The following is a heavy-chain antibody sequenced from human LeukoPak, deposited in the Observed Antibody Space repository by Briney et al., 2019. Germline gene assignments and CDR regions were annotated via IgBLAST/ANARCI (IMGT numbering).Heavy chain of an antibody. Sequence: SETLSLTCAVYGGSFSGYYWSWIRQPPGKGLEWIGSIYYSGSTYYSPSLKNRVTISVDTSRNQFSLKLSSVTAADTAVYYCARGGTDGYYYYYMDVWGKGTTVTVSS. CDR1: GGSFSGYY. V-gene: IGHV4-34*01. D-gene: IGHD1-1*01. CDR2: IYYSGST. J-gene: IGHJ6*03. CDR3: ARGGTDGYYYYYMDV.